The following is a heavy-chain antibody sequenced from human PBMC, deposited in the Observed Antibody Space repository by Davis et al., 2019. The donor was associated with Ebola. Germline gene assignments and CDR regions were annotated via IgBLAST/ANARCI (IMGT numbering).Heavy chain of an antibody. D-gene: IGHD5-18*01. CDR1: GDSVSSGG. Sequence: PSETLSLTCDLSGDSVSSGGWNWIRQSPSRGLEWLGRTYYSSKWYNDYAVSVKSRITINPDTSKNQFSLQLNSVTPEDTALYYCARGWLRAGMDVWGEGTTVTVSS. CDR3: ARGWLRAGMDV. V-gene: IGHV6-1*01. J-gene: IGHJ6*04. CDR2: TYYSSKWYN.